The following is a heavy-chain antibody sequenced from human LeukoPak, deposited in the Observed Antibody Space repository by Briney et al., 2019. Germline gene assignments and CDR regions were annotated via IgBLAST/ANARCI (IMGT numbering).Heavy chain of an antibody. CDR3: ARTVGATIDAFDI. CDR1: GFTFSSYA. Sequence: GRSLRLSCAASGFTFSSYAMHWVRQAPGKGLEWVAVISYDGSNKYYADSVKGRFTISRDNSKNTLYLQMNSLRAEDTAVYYCARTVGATIDAFDIWGQGTVVTVSS. CDR2: ISYDGSNK. V-gene: IGHV3-30*04. D-gene: IGHD1-26*01. J-gene: IGHJ3*02.